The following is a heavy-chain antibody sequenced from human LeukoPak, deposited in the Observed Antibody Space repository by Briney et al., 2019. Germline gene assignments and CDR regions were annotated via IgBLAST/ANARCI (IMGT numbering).Heavy chain of an antibody. J-gene: IGHJ4*02. CDR3: ARDHFIGLIVVVPAAMVDY. CDR1: GYTFTSYG. CDR2: ISAYNGNT. Sequence: ASVKVSCKASGYTFTSYGISLVRQAPGQGLEWMGWISAYNGNTNYAQKLQGRVTMTTDTSTSTAYMELRSLRSDDTAVYYCARDHFIGLIVVVPAAMVDYWGQGTLVTVSS. D-gene: IGHD2-2*01. V-gene: IGHV1-18*01.